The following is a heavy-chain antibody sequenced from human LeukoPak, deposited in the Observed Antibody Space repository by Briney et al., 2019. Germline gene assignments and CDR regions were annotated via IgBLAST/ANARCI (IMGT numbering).Heavy chain of an antibody. D-gene: IGHD3-10*01. J-gene: IGHJ6*03. Sequence: SETLSLTCTVSGGSISSYYWSWIRQPPGKGLEWIGYIYYSGYTNYNPSLKSRVTISVDTSKNQFFLKLSSVTAADTAVYYCARTTMVRGTYYMDVWGKGTTATISS. CDR1: GGSISSYY. V-gene: IGHV4-59*01. CDR2: IYYSGYT. CDR3: ARTTMVRGTYYMDV.